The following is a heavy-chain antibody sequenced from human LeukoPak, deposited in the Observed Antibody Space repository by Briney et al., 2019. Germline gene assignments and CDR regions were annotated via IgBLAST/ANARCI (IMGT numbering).Heavy chain of an antibody. J-gene: IGHJ4*02. Sequence: PSETLSLTCTIYVPGDPISNYYWSWIRQPAGKGLEYIGRVFTSGATDYNPSLKSRVTMSIDMSKSHFSLRVNSVSAADTAVYYCTRAREYGDFFDYWGQGTLVTVSS. CDR3: TRAREYGDFFDY. V-gene: IGHV4-4*07. D-gene: IGHD4-17*01. CDR2: VFTSGAT. CDR1: GDPISNYY.